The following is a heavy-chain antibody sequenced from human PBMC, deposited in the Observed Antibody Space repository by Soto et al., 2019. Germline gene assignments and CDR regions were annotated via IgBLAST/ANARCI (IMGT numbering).Heavy chain of an antibody. V-gene: IGHV1-8*01. CDR2: MNPNSGNT. J-gene: IGHJ4*02. Sequence: GASVKVSCKASGYTFTSYDINWVRQATGQGLEWMGWMNPNSGNTGYAQKFQGRVTMTRNTSISTAYMELSSLRSEDTAVYYCARGGLGYCSSTSCYALDYWGQATLVTVSS. CDR3: ARGGLGYCSSTSCYALDY. CDR1: GYTFTSYD. D-gene: IGHD2-2*01.